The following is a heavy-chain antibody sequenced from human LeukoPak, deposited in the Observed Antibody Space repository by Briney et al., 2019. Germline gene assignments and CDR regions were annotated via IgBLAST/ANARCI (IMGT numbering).Heavy chain of an antibody. D-gene: IGHD2-2*01. CDR2: IDAGTGYT. CDR1: GYSFTKYA. V-gene: IGHV1-3*01. CDR3: ARSASWAFDY. Sequence: ASVKVSCKASGYSFTKYAMQWVRQAPGQRLEWMSWIDAGTGYTKYSQKFQGRVTITRDTSASTAYMELSSLTSEDTAVYYCARSASWAFDYWGQGTVVTASS. J-gene: IGHJ4*02.